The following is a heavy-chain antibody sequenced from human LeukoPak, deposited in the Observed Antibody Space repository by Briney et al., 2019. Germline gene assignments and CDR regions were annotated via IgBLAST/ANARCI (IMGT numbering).Heavy chain of an antibody. Sequence: GGSLRLSCAASGFTFSSYAMHWVRQAPGKGLEWVAVISYDGSNKYYADSVKGRFTISRDNSKNTLYLQMNSLRAEDTAVYYCARVRYSSSWEGNYYYYGMDVWGQGTTVTVSS. J-gene: IGHJ6*02. CDR2: ISYDGSNK. CDR1: GFTFSSYA. D-gene: IGHD6-13*01. CDR3: ARVRYSSSWEGNYYYYGMDV. V-gene: IGHV3-30-3*01.